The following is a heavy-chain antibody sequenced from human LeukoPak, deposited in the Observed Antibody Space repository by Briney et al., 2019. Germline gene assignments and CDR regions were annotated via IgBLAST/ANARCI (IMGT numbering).Heavy chain of an antibody. CDR3: ARTTGTTAFDI. CDR2: IYYSGST. J-gene: IGHJ3*02. D-gene: IGHD1-1*01. V-gene: IGHV4-59*01. CDR1: GGSFSGYY. Sequence: PSETLSLTCAVYGGSFSGYYWSWIRQPPGKGLEWIGYIYYSGSTNYNPSLKSRVTISVDTSKNQFSLKLSSVTAADTAVYYCARTTGTTAFDIWGQGTMVTVSS.